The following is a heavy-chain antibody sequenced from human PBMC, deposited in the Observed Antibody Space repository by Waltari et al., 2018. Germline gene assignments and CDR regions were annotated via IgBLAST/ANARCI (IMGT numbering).Heavy chain of an antibody. J-gene: IGHJ6*02. Sequence: EVQLVESGGGLVKPGGSLRLSCAASGFTFSSYSMNWVRQAPGKGLDGVSFIRCSISYIYDADSVKGRFTISRYNAKNSRYLKMNSLRAEDTAVYYCARDLDSSGWHYYYGMDVWGQGTTVTVSS. V-gene: IGHV3-21*01. CDR3: ARDLDSSGWHYYYGMDV. CDR1: GFTFSSYS. D-gene: IGHD6-19*01. CDR2: IRCSISYI.